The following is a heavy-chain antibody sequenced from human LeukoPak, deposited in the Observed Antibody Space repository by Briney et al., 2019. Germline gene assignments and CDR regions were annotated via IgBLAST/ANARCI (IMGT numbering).Heavy chain of an antibody. D-gene: IGHD3-22*01. CDR1: GFIFSSYA. CDR3: AKLAYYYDSSGYSDY. CDR2: ISSDGNNK. Sequence: GGSLRLSCAASGFIFSSYAMHWVRQAPGRGLEWVAVISSDGNNKYADSVKGRFTISRDNSKNTLYLQMNSLRAEDTAVYYCAKLAYYYDSSGYSDYWGQGTLVTVSS. V-gene: IGHV3-30-3*02. J-gene: IGHJ4*02.